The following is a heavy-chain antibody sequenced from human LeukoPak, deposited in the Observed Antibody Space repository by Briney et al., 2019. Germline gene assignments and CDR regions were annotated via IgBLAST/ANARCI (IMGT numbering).Heavy chain of an antibody. J-gene: IGHJ4*02. V-gene: IGHV3-74*01. CDR3: ARDKSGGSVTTSFDY. CDR1: GFTFSSYW. CDR2: IDSDGSST. D-gene: IGHD4-17*01. Sequence: PGGSLRLSCAASGFTFSSYWMHWVRQAPGKGLLWVSRIDSDGSSTSYADSVKGRFTISRDNAKNTLYLQMNSLRAEDTAVYYCARDKSGGSVTTSFDYWGQGTLVTVSS.